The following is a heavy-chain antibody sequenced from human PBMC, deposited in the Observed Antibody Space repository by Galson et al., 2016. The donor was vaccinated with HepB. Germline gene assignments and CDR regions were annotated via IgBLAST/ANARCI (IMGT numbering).Heavy chain of an antibody. CDR2: IYHNGSA. CDR3: ARRSRITVFGVTIINYYIMDV. CDR1: NGSISSSKW. V-gene: IGHV4-4*02. J-gene: IGHJ6*02. Sequence: SETLSLTCAVSNGSISSSKWWSWVRQPPGEGLEWIGEIYHNGSANYNPSLKGRVTVSLDRSKNHFSLKVSSVTAADTAGYFCARRSRITVFGVTIINYYIMDVWGQGTTVTVSS. D-gene: IGHD3-3*01.